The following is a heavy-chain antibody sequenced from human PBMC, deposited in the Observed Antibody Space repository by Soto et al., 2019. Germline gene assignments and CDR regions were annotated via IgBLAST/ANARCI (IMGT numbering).Heavy chain of an antibody. V-gene: IGHV3-23*01. CDR1: GVKFTSYA. D-gene: IGHD2-21*01. CDR2: IGGSGKVT. J-gene: IGHJ1*01. CDR3: AKHIVGDGAADFVY. Sequence: EVQLLESGGGLAQPGGSLRLSCAATGVKFTSYAMSWVRQAPGKGLEWVSGIGGSGKVTHYADSVKGRFTLTRDNSNHTLFLQMDSLRADDTAVYYCAKHIVGDGAADFVYWGQGTLVTVSS.